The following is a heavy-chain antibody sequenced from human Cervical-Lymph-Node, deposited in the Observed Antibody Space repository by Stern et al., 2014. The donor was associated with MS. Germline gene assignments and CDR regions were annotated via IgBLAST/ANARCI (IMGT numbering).Heavy chain of an antibody. CDR1: GYSFSNFW. CDR3: VRRRDSDSYDTFDI. J-gene: IGHJ3*02. V-gene: IGHV5-51*01. D-gene: IGHD3-22*01. Sequence: VQLLQPGAEVKKPGESLKISCKTSGYSFSNFWIGWVRQKPGKGLEWMGIIYPEDSDTTYSPSFQGHVTLSAAQSISTAYPQWRSLKASDTAMYYCVRRRDSDSYDTFDIWGQGTMLIVSS. CDR2: IYPEDSDT.